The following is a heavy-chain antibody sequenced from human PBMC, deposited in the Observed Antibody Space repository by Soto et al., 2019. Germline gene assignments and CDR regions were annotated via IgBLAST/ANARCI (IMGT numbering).Heavy chain of an antibody. D-gene: IGHD6-19*01. J-gene: IGHJ4*02. V-gene: IGHV4-61*01. CDR3: ARSGAGSGWL. CDR2: IYFSGRT. CDR1: GGSVSSGRYY. Sequence: QVQLQESGPGLVKPSETLSLTCTVSGGSVSSGRYYWSWSRQPPGKGLEWIGYIYFSGRTSYNSSLKSRVTISVDTSKNQCALKLNSVTAADTAVYYCARSGAGSGWLGGQGTLVTVSS.